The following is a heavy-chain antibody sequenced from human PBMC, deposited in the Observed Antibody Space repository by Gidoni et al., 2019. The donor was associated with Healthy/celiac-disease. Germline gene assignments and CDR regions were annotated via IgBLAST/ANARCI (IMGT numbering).Heavy chain of an antibody. J-gene: IGHJ5*02. CDR3: AKSKLGYCSGGSCGWFDP. Sequence: EVQLLESGGGLVQPGGSLRLSCAASGFPFSSYAMSWVRQAPGKGLEWVSAISGSGGSTYYADSVKGRFTISRDNSKNTLYLQMNSLRAEDTAVYYCAKSKLGYCSGGSCGWFDPWGQGTLVTVSS. V-gene: IGHV3-23*01. CDR2: ISGSGGST. CDR1: GFPFSSYA. D-gene: IGHD2-15*01.